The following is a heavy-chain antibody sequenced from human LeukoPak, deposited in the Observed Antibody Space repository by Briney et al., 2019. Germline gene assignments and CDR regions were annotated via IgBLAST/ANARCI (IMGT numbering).Heavy chain of an antibody. Sequence: GGSLRLSCAASGVTLSSYGMHWVRQAPGKGLEWVAVISYDGSNKYYTDSVKGRFTISRDNSKNTLYPQMNSLRAEDTAVYYCAKDLDESSGYYYPGFDYWGQGTLVTVSS. V-gene: IGHV3-30*18. CDR3: AKDLDESSGYYYPGFDY. CDR2: ISYDGSNK. J-gene: IGHJ4*02. CDR1: GVTLSSYG. D-gene: IGHD3-22*01.